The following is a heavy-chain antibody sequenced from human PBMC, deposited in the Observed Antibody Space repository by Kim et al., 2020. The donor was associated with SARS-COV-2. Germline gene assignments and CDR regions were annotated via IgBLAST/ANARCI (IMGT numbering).Heavy chain of an antibody. CDR2: MNPNSGNT. Sequence: ASVKVSCKASGYTFTSYDINWVRQATGQGLEWMGWMNPNSGNTGYAQKFQGRVTMTRNTSISTDYMELSSLRSEDTAVYYCAREAKAVAGTYYYHYYMDVWGKGTTVTVSS. CDR3: AREAKAVAGTYYYHYYMDV. V-gene: IGHV1-8*01. J-gene: IGHJ6*03. D-gene: IGHD6-19*01. CDR1: GYTFTSYD.